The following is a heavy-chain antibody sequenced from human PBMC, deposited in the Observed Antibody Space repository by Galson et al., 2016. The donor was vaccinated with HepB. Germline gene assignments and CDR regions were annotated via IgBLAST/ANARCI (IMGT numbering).Heavy chain of an antibody. CDR3: SRRAPLPPSKSGETKFRTYYALDV. V-gene: IGHV5-51*01. J-gene: IGHJ6*02. CDR1: GYSFTSYW. Sequence: QSGAEVKKPGESLKISCKGSGYSFTSYWIGWVRQMPGKGLEWMGIISPADSDTRYSPSFQGQVTISADKSISTAYLQWSSLKASDTAMYYCSRRAPLPPSKSGETKFRTYYALDVWGQGTTVTVSS. D-gene: IGHD4-17*01. CDR2: ISPADSDT.